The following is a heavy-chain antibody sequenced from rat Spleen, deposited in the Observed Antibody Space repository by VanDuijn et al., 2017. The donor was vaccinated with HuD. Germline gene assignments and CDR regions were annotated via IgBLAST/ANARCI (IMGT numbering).Heavy chain of an antibody. CDR3: ARVGPYYGYTYDY. CDR1: GFTFSDYG. V-gene: IGHV5-29*01. Sequence: EVQLVESGGGLVQPGRSLKLSCAASGFTFSDYGMAWVRQAPTKGLEWVATISYGDSSGHSGTYYRDSVKGRFTISRDIAKSILYLQMDSLRSEDTATYYCARVGPYYGYTYDYWGQGVMVTVSS. J-gene: IGHJ2*01. CDR2: ISYGDSSGHSGT. D-gene: IGHD1-9*01.